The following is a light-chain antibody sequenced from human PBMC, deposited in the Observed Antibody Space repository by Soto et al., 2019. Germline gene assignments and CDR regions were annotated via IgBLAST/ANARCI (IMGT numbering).Light chain of an antibody. J-gene: IGLJ3*02. CDR2: EVN. CDR3: SSYTTTNTLWV. V-gene: IGLV2-14*02. Sequence: QSALTQPASVSGSPGQSITISCTGTSSNVGSYKLVSWYQQHPGKAPKLMIFEVNKRPSGVSNRFSGSKSGNTASLTISGLQAEDEADYFCSSYTTTNTLWVFGGGTKLTVL. CDR1: SSNVGSYKL.